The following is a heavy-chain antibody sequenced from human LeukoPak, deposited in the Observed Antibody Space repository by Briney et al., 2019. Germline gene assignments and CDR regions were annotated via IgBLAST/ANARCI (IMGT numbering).Heavy chain of an antibody. CDR1: GFTVSSNY. J-gene: IGHJ4*02. V-gene: IGHV3-66*01. CDR2: IYSGGSP. CDR3: ARGRYSSSPAFDY. Sequence: GGSLRLSCAASGFTVSSNYMSWVRQAPGKGLEWVSVIYSGGSPYYADCVKGRFTISRDNSKNTLYLQMNSLRAEDTAVYYCARGRYSSSPAFDYWGQGTLVTVSS. D-gene: IGHD6-6*01.